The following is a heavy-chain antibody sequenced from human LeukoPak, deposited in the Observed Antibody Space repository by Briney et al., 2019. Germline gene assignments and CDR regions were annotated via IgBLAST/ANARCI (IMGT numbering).Heavy chain of an antibody. Sequence: SVKVSCKASGGTFISYAISWVRQAPGQGLEWMGGIIPIFGTANYAQKFQGRVTITRDTSASTAYMELSSLRSEDTAVYYCANPRYDSSGYYYVDWGQGTLVTVSS. J-gene: IGHJ4*02. CDR2: IIPIFGTA. D-gene: IGHD3-22*01. V-gene: IGHV1-69*05. CDR1: GGTFISYA. CDR3: ANPRYDSSGYYYVD.